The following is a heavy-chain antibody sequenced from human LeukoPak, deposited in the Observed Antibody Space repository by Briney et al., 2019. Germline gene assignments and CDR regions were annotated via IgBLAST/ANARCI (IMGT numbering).Heavy chain of an antibody. CDR1: GYTFTSYG. J-gene: IGHJ3*02. V-gene: IGHV1-18*01. Sequence: ASVKVSCKASGYTFTSYGISWVRQAPGQGLEWMGWISAYNGNTNYAQKIQGRVTMTTDTSTSTAYMELRSLRSDDTAVYYGASAIVVVPAGHDAFDIWGQGTMVTVSS. D-gene: IGHD2-2*01. CDR3: ASAIVVVPAGHDAFDI. CDR2: ISAYNGNT.